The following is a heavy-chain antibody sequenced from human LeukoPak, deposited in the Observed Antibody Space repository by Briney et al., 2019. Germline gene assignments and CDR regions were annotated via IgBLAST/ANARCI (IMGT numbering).Heavy chain of an antibody. J-gene: IGHJ1*01. CDR3: ARDGTIVVVPAEYFQH. CDR1: GFTFSGYS. Sequence: GGSLRLSCAASGFTFSGYSMNWVRQAPGKGLEWVSSISSSSSYIYYADSVKGRFTISRDNAKNSLYLQMNSLRAEDTAVYYCARDGTIVVVPAEYFQHWGQGTLVTVSS. V-gene: IGHV3-21*01. D-gene: IGHD3-22*01. CDR2: ISSSSSYI.